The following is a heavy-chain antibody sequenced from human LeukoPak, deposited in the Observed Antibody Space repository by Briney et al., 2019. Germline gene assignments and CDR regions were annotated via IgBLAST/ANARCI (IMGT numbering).Heavy chain of an antibody. CDR1: GGSISSGSHY. CDR3: ARVLGSSWYYFDY. D-gene: IGHD6-13*01. J-gene: IGHJ4*02. Sequence: SQTLSLTCTVSGGSISSGSHYWSWIRQPAGRGLEWIGRIYTSGSTDYNPSLESRAIISVDTSKNQFSLELTSVTAADTAVYYCARVLGSSWYYFDYWGQGTLVTVSS. CDR2: IYTSGST. V-gene: IGHV4-61*02.